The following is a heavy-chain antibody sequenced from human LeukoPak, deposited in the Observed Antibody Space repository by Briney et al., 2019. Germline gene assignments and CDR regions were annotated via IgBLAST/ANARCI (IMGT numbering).Heavy chain of an antibody. J-gene: IGHJ3*02. Sequence: PGGSLRLSCAASGFTVSSNYMSWVRQAPGKGLEWVSVIYSGGSTYYADSVKGRFTISRDNSKNTLYLQMNSLRAEDTAVYYCAKDRLVVGADDAFDIWGQGTMVTVSS. D-gene: IGHD1-26*01. V-gene: IGHV3-53*01. CDR3: AKDRLVVGADDAFDI. CDR1: GFTVSSNY. CDR2: IYSGGST.